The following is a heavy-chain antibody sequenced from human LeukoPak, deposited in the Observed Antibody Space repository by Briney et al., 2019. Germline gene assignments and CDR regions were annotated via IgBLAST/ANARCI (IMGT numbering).Heavy chain of an antibody. J-gene: IGHJ6*02. CDR1: GGTFSNYA. Sequence: APVKVSCKASGGTFSNYAISWVRQAPGQGLEWMGGIIPIFGTANYAQKFQGRVTITADESTSTAYMELSSLRSEDTAVYYCARVYDSSGYSYYYYYGMDVWGQGTTVTVSS. CDR3: ARVYDSSGYSYYYYYGMDV. D-gene: IGHD3-22*01. CDR2: IIPIFGTA. V-gene: IGHV1-69*13.